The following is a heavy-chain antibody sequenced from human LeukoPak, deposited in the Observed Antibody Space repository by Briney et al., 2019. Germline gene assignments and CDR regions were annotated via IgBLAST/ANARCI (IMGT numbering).Heavy chain of an antibody. D-gene: IGHD3-9*01. CDR1: RYTFTGYY. Sequence: ASVKVSCMASRYTFTGYYIHWLRLAQAPGLEWVGGINTSNGGTNYAYKFQGRVTMTRDTSTSTAYMELSRLTSDDTSVYYCAETFDDILAGTGYYLDYWGQGTLVSVSS. V-gene: IGHV1-2*07. J-gene: IGHJ4*02. CDR3: AETFDDILAGTGYYLDY. CDR2: INTSNGGT.